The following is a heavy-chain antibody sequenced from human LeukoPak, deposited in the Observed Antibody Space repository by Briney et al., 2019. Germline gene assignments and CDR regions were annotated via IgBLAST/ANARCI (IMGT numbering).Heavy chain of an antibody. CDR3: AREVSYYYGSGGYYKSNYFDY. J-gene: IGHJ4*02. Sequence: PGGSLRLSCAASGFTFSSYWMSWVRQAPGKGLEWVANIKQDGSEKYYVDSVKGRFTISRDNAKNSLYLQMNSLRAEDTAVYYCAREVSYYYGSGGYYKSNYFDYWGQGTLVTVSS. CDR1: GFTFSSYW. CDR2: IKQDGSEK. D-gene: IGHD3-10*01. V-gene: IGHV3-7*03.